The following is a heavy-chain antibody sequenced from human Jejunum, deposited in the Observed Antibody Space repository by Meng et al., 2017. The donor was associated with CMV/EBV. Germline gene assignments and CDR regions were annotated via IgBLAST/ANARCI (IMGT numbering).Heavy chain of an antibody. D-gene: IGHD5/OR15-5a*01. J-gene: IGHJ6*02. CDR1: GFTFKTSG. Sequence: SGFTFKTSGVHWVRQAPGKGLEWVALIWYDGSYKYYGDSVTGRFTISRDNSKNTLYLDLDSLRAEDTAVYYCAKEGSVYYSGLDVWGQGTTGTVSS. CDR2: IWYDGSYK. V-gene: IGHV3-33*06. CDR3: AKEGSVYYSGLDV.